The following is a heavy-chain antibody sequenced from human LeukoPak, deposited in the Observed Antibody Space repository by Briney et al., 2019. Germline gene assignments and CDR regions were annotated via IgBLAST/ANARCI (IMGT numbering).Heavy chain of an antibody. Sequence: GESLKISFKGSGYNFGNSWIAWVRPMPGKGLEWMGIIYPGDSDTKYGPSFQGQVTISADKSISTAYLQWSSLKASDSAIYYCARKEYMDVWGEGTTVTVSS. CDR1: GYNFGNSW. J-gene: IGHJ6*03. CDR2: IYPGDSDT. V-gene: IGHV5-51*01. CDR3: ARKEYMDV.